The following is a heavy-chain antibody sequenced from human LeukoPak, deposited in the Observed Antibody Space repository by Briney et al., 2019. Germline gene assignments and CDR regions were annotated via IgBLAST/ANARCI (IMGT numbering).Heavy chain of an antibody. CDR1: GGSISSSNW. J-gene: IGHJ4*02. D-gene: IGHD4-23*01. V-gene: IGHV4-4*02. CDR3: ARDRSVEGGNFEN. CDR2: IYHSGST. Sequence: KSSETLSLTCAVSGGSISSSNWWSWVRQPPGKGLEWIGEIYHSGSTNYNPSLKSRVTISADTSKNQFSLKLSSVTAADTAVYYCARDRSVEGGNFENWGQGTLVTVSS.